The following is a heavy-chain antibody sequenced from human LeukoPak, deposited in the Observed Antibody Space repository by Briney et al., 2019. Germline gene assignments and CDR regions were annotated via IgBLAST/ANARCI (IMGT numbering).Heavy chain of an antibody. CDR3: ARDGSITFGGVIVIPHAFDI. Sequence: PSETLSLTCTVSGYSISSGYYWGWIRQPPGKGLEWIGSIYHSGSTYYNPSLKSRVTISVDTSKNQFSLKLSSVTAADTAVYYCARDGSITFGGVIVIPHAFDIWGQGTMVTVSS. CDR1: GYSISSGYY. V-gene: IGHV4-38-2*02. CDR2: IYHSGST. J-gene: IGHJ3*02. D-gene: IGHD3-16*02.